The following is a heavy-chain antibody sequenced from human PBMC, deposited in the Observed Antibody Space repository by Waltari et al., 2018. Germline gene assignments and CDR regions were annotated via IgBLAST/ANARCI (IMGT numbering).Heavy chain of an antibody. J-gene: IGHJ4*02. Sequence: QMQLVESGGGVVQPGGSLRLSCEASGFTFSTSGMHWVRQLPGKGLEWLELIKSDGNRIYYTDSVKGRFTISRDNSKNALYLQMNGLRAEDTAVYYCVKDDPVLHFWGQGTLVTVSS. V-gene: IGHV3-30*02. CDR2: IKSDGNRI. CDR3: VKDDPVLHF. CDR1: GFTFSTSG.